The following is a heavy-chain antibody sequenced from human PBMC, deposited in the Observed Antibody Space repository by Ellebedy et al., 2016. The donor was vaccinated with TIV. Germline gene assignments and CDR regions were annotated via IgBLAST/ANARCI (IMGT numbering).Heavy chain of an antibody. Sequence: GGSLRPSCAATGFTFSTYPMHWVRQAPGKGLEWVAVISDDGNNEYYADSVKGRFTISRDNSKNTLHLQMNSLRAEDTAVYYCARDRGHYYGSGRYWGYFDVWGRGTLVSVSS. D-gene: IGHD3-10*01. J-gene: IGHJ2*01. CDR2: ISDDGNNE. V-gene: IGHV3-30-3*01. CDR3: ARDRGHYYGSGRYWGYFDV. CDR1: GFTFSTYP.